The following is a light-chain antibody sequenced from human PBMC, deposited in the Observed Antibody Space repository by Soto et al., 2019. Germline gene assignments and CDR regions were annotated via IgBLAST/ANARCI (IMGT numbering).Light chain of an antibody. CDR1: QSISSY. J-gene: IGKJ5*01. Sequence: DILMTQSPSSLSASVGDRVTISCRASQSISSYLHWYQQKPGKVPKLLIYATSNFQSGVPSRFSGSGSGTDFTLPITSLQPEDSATYYCQQGYSVPITFGQGTRLEIE. CDR3: QQGYSVPIT. CDR2: ATS. V-gene: IGKV1-39*01.